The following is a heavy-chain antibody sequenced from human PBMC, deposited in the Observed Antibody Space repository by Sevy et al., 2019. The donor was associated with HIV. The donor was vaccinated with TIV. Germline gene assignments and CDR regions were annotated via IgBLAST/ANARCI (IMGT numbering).Heavy chain of an antibody. D-gene: IGHD2-2*01. Sequence: ASVKVSCKASGYTFTGYYMHWVRQAPGQGLEWMGQINPNSGGTNYAQKFQGRVTMTRDTSISTAYMELSRLRSDDTAVYYCAREWRYCSSTSCYRGYGMDVWGQGTTVTVSS. J-gene: IGHJ6*02. CDR2: INPNSGGT. CDR1: GYTFTGYY. V-gene: IGHV1-2*06. CDR3: AREWRYCSSTSCYRGYGMDV.